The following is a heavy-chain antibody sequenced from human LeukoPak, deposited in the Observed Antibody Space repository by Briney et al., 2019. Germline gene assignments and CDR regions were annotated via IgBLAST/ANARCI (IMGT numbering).Heavy chain of an antibody. Sequence: ASVKVSCKAFGYTFTSNYMHWVRQAPGQGPEWMGVISPSGGSTTYAQKFQGRVTLTRDMSTSTDYLELSSLRSDDTAVYYCASWGVITKGDAFDIWGQGTMVTVSS. V-gene: IGHV1-46*01. CDR2: ISPSGGST. J-gene: IGHJ3*02. CDR3: ASWGVITKGDAFDI. CDR1: GYTFTSNY. D-gene: IGHD3-22*01.